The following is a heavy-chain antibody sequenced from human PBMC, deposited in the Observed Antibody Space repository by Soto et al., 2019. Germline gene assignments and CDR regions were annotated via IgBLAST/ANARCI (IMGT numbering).Heavy chain of an antibody. CDR1: GYTFTSYY. CDR3: AREMLSHSYGSVYGMDV. CDR2: INPNSGGT. Sequence: ASVKVSCKASGYTFTSYYMHWVRQAPGQGLEWMGWINPNSGGTNYAQKFRGRVTMTRDTSISTAYMELSRLRSDDTAVYYCAREMLSHSYGSVYGMDVWGQGTTVTVSS. J-gene: IGHJ6*02. D-gene: IGHD5-18*01. V-gene: IGHV1-2*02.